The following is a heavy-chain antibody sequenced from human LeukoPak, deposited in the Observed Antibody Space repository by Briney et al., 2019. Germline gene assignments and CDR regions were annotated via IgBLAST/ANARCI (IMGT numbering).Heavy chain of an antibody. Sequence: ASVKVSCKASGGTFSSYAISWVRQAPGQGLEWMGGIIPIFGTANYAQKFQGRVTITADESTSTAYMELSSLRSEDTAVYYCARSSGRSPNREYMDVWGKGTTVTVSS. CDR3: ARSSGRSPNREYMDV. CDR1: GGTFSSYA. J-gene: IGHJ6*03. CDR2: IIPIFGTA. V-gene: IGHV1-69*13. D-gene: IGHD1-14*01.